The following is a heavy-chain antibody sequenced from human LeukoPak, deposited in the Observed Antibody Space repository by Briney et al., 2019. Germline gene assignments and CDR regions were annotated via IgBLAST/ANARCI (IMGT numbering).Heavy chain of an antibody. V-gene: IGHV4-38-2*01. D-gene: IGHD6-19*01. CDR3: ARVYSTGWYFRYFDY. J-gene: IGHJ4*02. CDR2: IYHSGST. CDR1: GYSTISDYY. Sequence: SETLSLTCAVSGYSTISDYYWGWIRQPPGKGLEWIGSIYHSGSTYYNPSLKSRVAISVDTSKNQLSLKLSSVTAADTAVYYCARVYSTGWYFRYFDYWGQGTLVTVSS.